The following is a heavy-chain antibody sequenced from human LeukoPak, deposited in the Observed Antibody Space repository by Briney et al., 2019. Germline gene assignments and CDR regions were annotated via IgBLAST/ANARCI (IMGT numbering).Heavy chain of an antibody. CDR1: GFTFSSYS. Sequence: GGSPRLSCAASGFTFSSYSMNWVRQALGKGLEWVSSISSSSSYIYYADSVKGRFTISRDNAKNSLYLQMNSLRAEDTAVYYCARDSSGYGLSSTIDYWGQGTLVTVSS. CDR2: ISSSSSYI. J-gene: IGHJ4*02. CDR3: ARDSSGYGLSSTIDY. V-gene: IGHV3-21*01. D-gene: IGHD5-12*01.